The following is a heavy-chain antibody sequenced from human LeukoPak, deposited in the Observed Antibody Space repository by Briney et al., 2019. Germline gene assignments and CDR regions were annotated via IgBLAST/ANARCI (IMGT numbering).Heavy chain of an antibody. D-gene: IGHD3-10*01. Sequence: KSGGSLRLSCAASGFTFSDYYMSWIRQAPGKGLEWVSYISSSGSTIYYADSVKGRFTISRDNAKNSLYLQINSLGAEDTAVHYCARGDVGQYYYGSGSYNRWGQGTLVTVSS. V-gene: IGHV3-11*04. CDR3: ARGDVGQYYYGSGSYNR. CDR1: GFTFSDYY. J-gene: IGHJ4*02. CDR2: ISSSGSTI.